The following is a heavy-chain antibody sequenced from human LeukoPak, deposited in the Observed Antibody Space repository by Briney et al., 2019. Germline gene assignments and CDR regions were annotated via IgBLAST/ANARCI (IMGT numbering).Heavy chain of an antibody. CDR1: GFSLSVCA. D-gene: IGHD4-17*01. J-gene: IGHJ3*02. V-gene: IGHV3-30-3*01. CDR3: AREDMTTVTTRWAFDI. CDR2: ISYDGNNK. Sequence: GGSLRLSCAASGFSLSVCAMHWVRQAPGQGLEWVATISYDGNNKHYTDSVEGRFTISRDNSKNTLYLQMNTLRVEDTAVYYCAREDMTTVTTRWAFDIWGQGSMVTVSS.